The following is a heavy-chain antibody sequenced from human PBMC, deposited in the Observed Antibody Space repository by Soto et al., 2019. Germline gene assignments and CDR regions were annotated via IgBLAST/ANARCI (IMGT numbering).Heavy chain of an antibody. CDR3: ARVGGNWNDDYFDY. CDR2: MNPNSGDT. CDR1: GYTFSDHD. Sequence: QVQLVQSGAEVKKPGASVKVSCKASGYTFSDHDINWVRQASGQGPEWLGWMNPNSGDTGYAQNFQGRVTMTRDTSKRTAYMELSSLRSDDTAVYYCARVGGNWNDDYFDYWGQGTLVPVSS. J-gene: IGHJ4*02. D-gene: IGHD1-1*01. V-gene: IGHV1-8*01.